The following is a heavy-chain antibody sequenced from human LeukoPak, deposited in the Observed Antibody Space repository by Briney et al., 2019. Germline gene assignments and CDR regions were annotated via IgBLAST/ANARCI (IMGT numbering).Heavy chain of an antibody. D-gene: IGHD6-13*01. CDR1: GFTFSSYG. CDR2: ISYDGSNK. J-gene: IGHJ4*02. Sequence: GGSLRLSCAASGFTFSSYGMHWVRQAPGKGLEWVALISYDGSNKYYADSVKGRFTISRDNSKNTLYLQMNSLRGEDTAAYYCARDPRAAAAGPVFDYWGQGTLVTVSS. V-gene: IGHV3-30*19. CDR3: ARDPRAAAAGPVFDY.